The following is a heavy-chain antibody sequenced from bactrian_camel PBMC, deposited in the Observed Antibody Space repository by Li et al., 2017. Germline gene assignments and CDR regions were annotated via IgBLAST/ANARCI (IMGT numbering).Heavy chain of an antibody. V-gene: IGHV3S42*01. D-gene: IGHD4*01. CDR1: KDTYWKSDYSIYC. CDR2: IGTHAGG. CDR3: VRGSHYSGYLTFEY. J-gene: IGHJ4*01. Sequence: VQLVESGGGSVRAGGSLTLSCVASKDTYWKSDYSIYCMGWFRQAPGKEREGVASIGTHAGGSYASSVKGRFTISRDLAKKTLYLQMDSLKPEDAAVYYCVRGSHYSGYLTFEYWGQGTQVTVS.